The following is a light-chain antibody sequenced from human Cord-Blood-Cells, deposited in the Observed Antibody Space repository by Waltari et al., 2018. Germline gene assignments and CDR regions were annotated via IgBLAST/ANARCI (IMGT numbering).Light chain of an antibody. CDR3: QQYDNLPLFT. V-gene: IGKV1-33*01. J-gene: IGKJ3*01. CDR1: QDISNY. CDR2: DAS. Sequence: DIQMTQSRSSLSASVGDIVSIPSQASQDISNYLNWYQQKPGKAPKLMIYDASNLETGVPSRFSGSGSGTDFTFTISSLQPEDIATYYCQQYDNLPLFTFGPGTKVDIK.